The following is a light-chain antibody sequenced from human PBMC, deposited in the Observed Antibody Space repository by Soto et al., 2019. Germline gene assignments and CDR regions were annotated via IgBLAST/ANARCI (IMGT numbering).Light chain of an antibody. CDR1: SSNIGGNS. CDR3: AAWDDSLNGYV. Sequence: QSVLTQPPSVSAAPGQKVTISCSGSSSNIGGNSVSWYQQLPGTAPKLLIYDDNKRPSGIPDRFSGSKSGTSATLGISGLQSEDEADYYCAAWDDSLNGYVFGPGTKVTVL. CDR2: DDN. V-gene: IGLV1-51*01. J-gene: IGLJ1*01.